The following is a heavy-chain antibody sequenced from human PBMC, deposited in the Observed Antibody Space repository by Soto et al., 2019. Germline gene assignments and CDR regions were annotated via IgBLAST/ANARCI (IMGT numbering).Heavy chain of an antibody. V-gene: IGHV3-21*01. J-gene: IGHJ6*03. CDR1: EFSFSDYS. CDR2: ISGSSSYI. D-gene: IGHD2-15*01. Sequence: EVQLVESGGGLVKPGGSLRLSCAASEFSFSDYSMNWVRQAPGKGLEWVSSISGSSSYIYYTDSLKGRFTVSRDNANKSLYLQMNSLRAEETAVYYCARDGADCSGIGCRNYYHDMDVWGKGTTVTVSS. CDR3: ARDGADCSGIGCRNYYHDMDV.